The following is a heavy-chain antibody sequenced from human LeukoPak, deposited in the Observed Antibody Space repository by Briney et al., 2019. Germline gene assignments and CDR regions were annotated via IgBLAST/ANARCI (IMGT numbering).Heavy chain of an antibody. J-gene: IGHJ3*02. Sequence: PGGSLRLSCAASGFTFSSYWMSWVRQAPGKGLEWVANIKQDGSEKYYVDSVKGRFTISRDNAKNSLYLQMNSLRAEDTAVYYCARDGGSYRDDAFDIWGQGTMVPVSS. CDR3: ARDGGSYRDDAFDI. D-gene: IGHD1-26*01. V-gene: IGHV3-7*01. CDR2: IKQDGSEK. CDR1: GFTFSSYW.